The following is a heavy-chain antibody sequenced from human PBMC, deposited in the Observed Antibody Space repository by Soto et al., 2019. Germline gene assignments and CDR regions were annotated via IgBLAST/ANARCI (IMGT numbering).Heavy chain of an antibody. CDR3: ARSPGGYYIY. CDR2: INTDGSRT. CDR1: GFSFSSYW. J-gene: IGHJ3*01. D-gene: IGHD3-9*01. Sequence: EVQLVESGGGLVQPGGSLRLSCADSGFSFSSYWMHWVRQGPGKGLVWVSRINTDGSRTNYADSVKGRFTISRDNAKNTVYLQMNSLRAEDTAVYYCARSPGGYYIYWGQGTMVTVSS. V-gene: IGHV3-74*01.